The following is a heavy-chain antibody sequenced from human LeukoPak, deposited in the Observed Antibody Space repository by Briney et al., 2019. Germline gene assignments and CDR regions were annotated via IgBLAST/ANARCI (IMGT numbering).Heavy chain of an antibody. J-gene: IGHJ4*02. CDR3: ARLAGSGWYFDY. CDR2: IYYTGST. CDR1: GGSISSYY. Sequence: SETLSLTCTVSGGSISSYYWGWIRQPPGKGLEWIGSIYYTGSTYYNPSLKSRVTISVDTSKNQFSLKLNSVTAADTAVYYCARLAGSGWYFDYWGQGTLVTVSS. D-gene: IGHD6-19*01. V-gene: IGHV4-39*01.